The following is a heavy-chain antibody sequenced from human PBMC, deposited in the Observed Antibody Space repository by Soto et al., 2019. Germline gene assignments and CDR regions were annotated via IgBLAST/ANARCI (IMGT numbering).Heavy chain of an antibody. J-gene: IGHJ3*02. CDR2: ISHNGKVQ. Sequence: QVQLVQSGGGVVQPGRSLRLSCAASGFIFSNYGMHWVRQAPGKGLVWVAVISHNGKVQYYADSVKGRFTISRDNSKNTLYLQMNSLRADDTAAYYWAKEATARVSHMLAMWGQGTMVTVSS. D-gene: IGHD5-18*01. V-gene: IGHV3-30*18. CDR3: AKEATARVSHMLAM. CDR1: GFIFSNYG.